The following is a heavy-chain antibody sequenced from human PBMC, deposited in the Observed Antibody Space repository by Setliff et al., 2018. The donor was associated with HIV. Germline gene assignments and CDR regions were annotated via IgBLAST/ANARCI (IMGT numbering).Heavy chain of an antibody. CDR3: ARVPVAGANWFDP. CDR2: VSQSGST. V-gene: IGHV4-39*01. J-gene: IGHJ5*02. CDR1: GVSINRTDHY. Sequence: TSETLSLTCSVSGVSINRTDHYWGWIRQSPGKRLEWIWSVSQSGSTYYNPSLKSRITISVDRSKNLFSLKLISVTAADQGVYYCARVPVAGANWFDPWGLGTLVTVSS. D-gene: IGHD2-21*01.